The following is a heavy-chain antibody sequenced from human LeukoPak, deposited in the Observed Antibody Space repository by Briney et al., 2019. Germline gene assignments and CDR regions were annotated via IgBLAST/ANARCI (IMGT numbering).Heavy chain of an antibody. CDR2: TNSDGSNI. J-gene: IGHJ6*02. CDR3: ARVLALAKSTRHYLYGLDV. D-gene: IGHD5-12*01. CDR1: GFISKDYW. V-gene: IGHV3-74*03. Sequence: GGSLRLSCAASGFISKDYWIHWVRQAPGQGLVWVARTNSDGSNIQYADSVKGRFTISRDNAKNTLSLQMDGLRFEDAAVYYCARVLALAKSTRHYLYGLDVRGQGTTVAVSS.